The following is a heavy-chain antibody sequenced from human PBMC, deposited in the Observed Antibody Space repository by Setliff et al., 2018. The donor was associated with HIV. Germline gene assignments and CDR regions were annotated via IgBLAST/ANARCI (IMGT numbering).Heavy chain of an antibody. V-gene: IGHV3-7*01. CDR2: IKQGGSEK. D-gene: IGHD5-18*01. Sequence: GGSLRLSCAASGFIFSSYWMSWVRQAPGKGLEWVANIKQGGSEKYYVDSVKGRFTMSRDNAKNSLFLQMHSLRAEDTAVYYCARVADGYNSYFDYWGQGTVVTVSS. CDR1: GFIFSSYW. CDR3: ARVADGYNSYFDY. J-gene: IGHJ4*02.